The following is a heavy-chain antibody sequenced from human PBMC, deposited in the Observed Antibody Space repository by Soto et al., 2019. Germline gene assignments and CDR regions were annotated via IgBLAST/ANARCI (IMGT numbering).Heavy chain of an antibody. CDR3: AGYSSYFVVFDV. Sequence: QVQLQQWGAGLLKPSETLSLNCGVLGASFSEYDWTWVRQSPGGGLEKIGEVNQSGRITYNPSLNRRFAISGDTPKNKFCLRVTAVPAADTEVYFCAGYSSYFVVFDVWGDGTEVAVSS. J-gene: IGHJ3*01. CDR1: GASFSEYD. V-gene: IGHV4-34*01. D-gene: IGHD3-10*01. CDR2: VNQSGRI.